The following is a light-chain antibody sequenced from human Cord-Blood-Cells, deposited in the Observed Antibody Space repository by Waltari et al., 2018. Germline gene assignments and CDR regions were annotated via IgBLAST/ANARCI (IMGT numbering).Light chain of an antibody. Sequence: DIQMTQSPSSLSASVGDRVTITSRASQSITSYLNWYQQKPGKAPKLLIYAAASLQSGATSRFSGSGSGTDFTLTISSLQPEDFATYYCQQSYSTPLTFCQGTKVEIK. J-gene: IGKJ1*01. CDR1: QSITSY. CDR3: QQSYSTPLT. V-gene: IGKV1-39*01. CDR2: AAA.